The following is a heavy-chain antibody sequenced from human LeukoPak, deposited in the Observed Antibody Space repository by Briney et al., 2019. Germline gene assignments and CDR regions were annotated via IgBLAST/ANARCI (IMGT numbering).Heavy chain of an antibody. J-gene: IGHJ6*02. CDR2: MYYTGST. Sequence: KPSETLSLTCTVSGGSINDYYWSWIRQPPGKGLEWIGYMYYTGSTNYNPSLKSRVTMSVDTSKPRFFLKFTSVTAADTALYYCARVSVVYGMDVWGQGTAVTVS. V-gene: IGHV4-59*01. CDR1: GGSINDYY. CDR3: ARVSVVYGMDV.